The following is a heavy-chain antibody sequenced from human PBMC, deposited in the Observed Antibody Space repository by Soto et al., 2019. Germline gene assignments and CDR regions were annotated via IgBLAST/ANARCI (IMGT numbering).Heavy chain of an antibody. J-gene: IGHJ6*02. CDR3: APMGV. CDR2: INGSDNST. CDR1: GFTFSSYA. Sequence: TGGSLRLSCAASGFTFSSYAMSWVRQAPGKGLEWVSAINGSDNSTYYADSVKGRFTISRDNSKNTLYLQMSSLRPDDTAVYYCAPMGVWGQGTTVTVSS. V-gene: IGHV3-23*01.